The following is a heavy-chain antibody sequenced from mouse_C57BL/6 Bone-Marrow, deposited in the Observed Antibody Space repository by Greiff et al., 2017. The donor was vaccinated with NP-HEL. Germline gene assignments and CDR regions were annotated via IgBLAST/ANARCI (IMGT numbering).Heavy chain of an antibody. CDR3: TPIYYYGSSYVWYFDV. D-gene: IGHD1-1*01. CDR1: GYTFTDYE. J-gene: IGHJ1*03. V-gene: IGHV1-15*01. CDR2: IDPETGGT. Sequence: QVQLQQSGAELVRPGASVTLSCKASGYTFTDYEMHWVKQTPVHGLEWIGAIDPETGGTAYNQKFKGKAILTADKSASTAYMDLRSLTSEDSAVYYCTPIYYYGSSYVWYFDVWGTGTTVTVSS.